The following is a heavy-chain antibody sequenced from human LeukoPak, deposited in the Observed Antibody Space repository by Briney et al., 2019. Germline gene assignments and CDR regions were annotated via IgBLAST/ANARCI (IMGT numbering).Heavy chain of an antibody. CDR2: ICGSGGST. CDR3: AKMEEQLNDAFDV. D-gene: IGHD6-6*01. J-gene: IGHJ3*01. Sequence: GGSLRLSCAASGFTFSSYAMSWVRQAPGKGLEWVSAICGSGGSTYYADSVKGRFTISRDNSKNTLYLQMNSLRAEDTAVYYCAKMEEQLNDAFDVWGQGTMVTVSS. V-gene: IGHV3-23*01. CDR1: GFTFSSYA.